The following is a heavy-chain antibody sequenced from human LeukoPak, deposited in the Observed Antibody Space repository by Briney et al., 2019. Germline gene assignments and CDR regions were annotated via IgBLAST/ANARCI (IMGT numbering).Heavy chain of an antibody. CDR2: ISAYNGNT. Sequence: ASVKVSCKDSGYSFTSYSISWVRPAPGQGHWWMGWISAYNGNTVSAQKVKGRVTMATDTSTSTAYMELRSLKSEDTAVYYCARASYCSDGSCYSDYWGQGTLVTVSS. CDR3: ARASYCSDGSCYSDY. J-gene: IGHJ4*02. D-gene: IGHD2-15*01. V-gene: IGHV1-18*04. CDR1: GYSFTSYS.